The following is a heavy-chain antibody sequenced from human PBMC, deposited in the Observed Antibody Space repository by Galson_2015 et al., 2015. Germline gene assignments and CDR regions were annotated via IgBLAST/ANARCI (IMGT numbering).Heavy chain of an antibody. CDR1: GFTVSRNS. CDR3: AKDWARDPDYDSSGYYYVVFAFDI. J-gene: IGHJ3*02. CDR2: ISGSGGST. Sequence: LSCAASGFTVSRNSMSWVRQAPGRGLEWVSAISGSGGSTYYADSVKGRFTISRDNSKNTLYLQMNSLRAEDTAVYYCAKDWARDPDYDSSGYYYVVFAFDIWGQGTMVTVSS. V-gene: IGHV3-23*01. D-gene: IGHD3-22*01.